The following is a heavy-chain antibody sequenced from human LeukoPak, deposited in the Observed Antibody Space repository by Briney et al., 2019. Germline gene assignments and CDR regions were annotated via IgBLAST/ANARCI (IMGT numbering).Heavy chain of an antibody. J-gene: IGHJ6*03. CDR3: ASTDIVVVPAAKAGYYYMDV. CDR2: IIPIFGTA. CDR1: GGTFSSYA. Sequence: GASVKVSCKASGGTFSSYAISWVRQAPGQGLEWMGGIIPIFGTANYAQKFQGRVTITTDESTSTAYMELSSLRSEDTAVYYCASTDIVVVPAAKAGYYYMDVWGKGTTVTVSS. V-gene: IGHV1-69*05. D-gene: IGHD2-2*01.